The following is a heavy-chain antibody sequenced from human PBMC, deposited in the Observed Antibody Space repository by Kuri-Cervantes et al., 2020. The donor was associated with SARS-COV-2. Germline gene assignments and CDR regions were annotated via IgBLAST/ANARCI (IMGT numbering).Heavy chain of an antibody. CDR2: ISSSSSYI. CDR1: GFTFSSYS. V-gene: IGHV3-21*01. D-gene: IGHD5-12*01. J-gene: IGHJ4*02. CDR3: ARGISYSGYDLDY. Sequence: LSLTCAASGFTFSSYSMNWVRQAPGKGLEWVSSISSSSSYIYYADSVKGRLTISRDNAKNSLYLQMNSLRAEDTAVYYCARGISYSGYDLDYWGQGTLVTVSS.